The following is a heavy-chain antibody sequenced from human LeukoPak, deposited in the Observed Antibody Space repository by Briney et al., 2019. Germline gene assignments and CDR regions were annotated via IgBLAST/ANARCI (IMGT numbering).Heavy chain of an antibody. V-gene: IGHV3-23*01. CDR1: GFTFSSYA. Sequence: GGSLRLSCAASGFTFSSYAMSWVRQAPGKGLEWVSAISGSGGSPYYADSVKGRFTISRDNSKNTLYLQMNSLRAEDTAVYYCAKDQYSSGWYGNYYYYGMDVWGQGTTVTVSS. CDR2: ISGSGGSP. D-gene: IGHD6-19*01. CDR3: AKDQYSSGWYGNYYYYGMDV. J-gene: IGHJ6*02.